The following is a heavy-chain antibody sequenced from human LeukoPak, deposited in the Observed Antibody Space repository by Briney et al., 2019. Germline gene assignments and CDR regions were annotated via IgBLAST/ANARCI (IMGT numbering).Heavy chain of an antibody. D-gene: IGHD2-21*01. Sequence: GGSLRLSCAVSGFIFSHYAMSWVRQAPGKGLEWVSSISGSGDATKYADSVMGRFTISRDNSKNTLSLQMNSLRAEDTAVYYCAKSDCASDGCKLLNYWGQGTLVTASS. CDR1: GFIFSHYA. J-gene: IGHJ4*02. V-gene: IGHV3-23*01. CDR3: AKSDCASDGCKLLNY. CDR2: ISGSGDAT.